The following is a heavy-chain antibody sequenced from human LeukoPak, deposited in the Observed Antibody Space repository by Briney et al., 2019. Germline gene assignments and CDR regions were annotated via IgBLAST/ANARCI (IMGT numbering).Heavy chain of an antibody. V-gene: IGHV3-48*01. J-gene: IGHJ4*02. D-gene: IGHD1-20*01. CDR1: GFTFSRCS. Sequence: GGSLRLSCAASGFTFSRCSMNWVRQAPGKGLEWVSYVSSSSTIYYADSVKGRFTISRDNAKNSLFLQMNSLRAEDTAVYYCAREDGNWNFDYWGQGTLVTVSS. CDR2: VSSSSTI. CDR3: AREDGNWNFDY.